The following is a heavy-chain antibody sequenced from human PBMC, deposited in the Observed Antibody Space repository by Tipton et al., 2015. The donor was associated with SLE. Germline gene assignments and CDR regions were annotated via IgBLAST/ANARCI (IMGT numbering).Heavy chain of an antibody. CDR1: GLIFGSYE. J-gene: IGHJ6*02. V-gene: IGHV3-48*03. D-gene: IGHD3-3*01. Sequence: VQSGGSLRLSCEASGLIFGSYEMTWVRQAPGKGPEFISYISSTDTINYYARSVKGRFTISRDNVKNSLYLQMNSLRVEDTAVYYCARVTLFELDYHYHMGVWGLGTTVSVSS. CDR3: ARVTLFELDYHYHMGV. CDR2: ISSTDTIN.